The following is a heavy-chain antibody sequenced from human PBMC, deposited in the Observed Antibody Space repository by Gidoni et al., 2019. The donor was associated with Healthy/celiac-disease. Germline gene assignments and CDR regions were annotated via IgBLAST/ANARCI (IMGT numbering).Heavy chain of an antibody. V-gene: IGHV2-5*02. J-gene: IGHJ3*02. CDR3: ARLIDSSGYLFFSAFDI. D-gene: IGHD3-22*01. Sequence: WIRQPPGKALEWLALIYWDDDKRYSPSLKSRLTITKDTSKNQVVLTMTNMDPVDTATCYCARLIDSSGYLFFSAFDIWGQGTMVTVSS. CDR2: IYWDDDK.